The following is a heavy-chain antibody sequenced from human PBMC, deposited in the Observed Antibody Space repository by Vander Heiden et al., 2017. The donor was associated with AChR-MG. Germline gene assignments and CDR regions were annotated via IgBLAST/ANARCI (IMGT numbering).Heavy chain of an antibody. CDR3: ARGVASSWYGEAFDI. Sequence: EVQLVESGGGLVKPGGSLRLSCAASGLTFSGDSMNWVRQAPGKGLEWVSSISSSSSYIYYADSVKGRFTISRDNAKNSLYLQMNSLRAEDTAVYYCARGVASSWYGEAFDIWGQGTMITVSS. V-gene: IGHV3-21*01. CDR1: GLTFSGDS. J-gene: IGHJ3*02. CDR2: ISSSSSYI. D-gene: IGHD6-13*01.